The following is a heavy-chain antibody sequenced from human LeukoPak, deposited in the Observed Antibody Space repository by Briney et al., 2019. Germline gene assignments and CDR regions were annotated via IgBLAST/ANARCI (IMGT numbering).Heavy chain of an antibody. J-gene: IGHJ4*02. D-gene: IGHD3-10*01. V-gene: IGHV4-59*08. CDR2: IYYRVTS. Sequence: SETLSLTCTVSGDSISTYYWSWIRQPPGKGLEWIGYIYYRVTSDYNPSLKSRVTISVDTSKNQFSLKLSSVTAADTAVYYCARVGRYYGSGSSPYFDYWGQGTLVTVSS. CDR3: ARVGRYYGSGSSPYFDY. CDR1: GDSISTYY.